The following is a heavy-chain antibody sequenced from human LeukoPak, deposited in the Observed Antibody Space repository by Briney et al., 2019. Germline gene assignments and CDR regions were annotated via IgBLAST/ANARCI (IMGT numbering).Heavy chain of an antibody. J-gene: IGHJ4*02. CDR2: ISGSGGST. Sequence: PGGSLRLSCAASGFTFSSYAMSWVRQAPGKGLEWVSAISGSGGSTDYADSVKGRFTISRDNSKNTLYLQMNSLRAEDTAVYYCAKDSSMVRGVITDFDYWGQGTLVTVSS. CDR3: AKDSSMVRGVITDFDY. V-gene: IGHV3-23*01. CDR1: GFTFSSYA. D-gene: IGHD3-10*01.